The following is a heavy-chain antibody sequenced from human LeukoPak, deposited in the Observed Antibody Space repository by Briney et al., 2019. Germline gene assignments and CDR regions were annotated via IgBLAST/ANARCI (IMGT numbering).Heavy chain of an antibody. V-gene: IGHV3-11*04. CDR1: GFSFSDRY. Sequence: PGGSLRLSCVAGGFSFSDRYLSWIRQAPGKRMGWIAYISPNADNIHYADSVKGRFTISRDNAKNALFLQLNSLRDEDTALYHCVTESAWLFDYWGQGTLVTVSS. D-gene: IGHD5-12*01. CDR2: ISPNADNI. J-gene: IGHJ4*02. CDR3: VTESAWLFDY.